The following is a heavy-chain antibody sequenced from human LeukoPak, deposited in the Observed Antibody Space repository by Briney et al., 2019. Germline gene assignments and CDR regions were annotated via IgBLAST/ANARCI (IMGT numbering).Heavy chain of an antibody. D-gene: IGHD3-22*01. CDR3: ARTYYYDSSDNYYYYYGMDV. Sequence: GGSLRLSCAASGFTFSSYAMHWVRQAPGKGLEWVAVISYDGSNKYYADSVKGRFTLSRDNSKNTLYLQMNSLRAEDTAVYYCARTYYYDSSDNYYYYYGMDVWGQGTTVTVSS. V-gene: IGHV3-30-3*01. CDR1: GFTFSSYA. J-gene: IGHJ6*02. CDR2: ISYDGSNK.